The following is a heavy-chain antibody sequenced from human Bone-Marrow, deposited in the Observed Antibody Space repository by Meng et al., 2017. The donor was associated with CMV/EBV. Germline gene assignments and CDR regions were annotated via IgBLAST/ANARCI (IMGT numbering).Heavy chain of an antibody. D-gene: IGHD3-3*01. J-gene: IGHJ6*02. CDR3: ARDRTIFGVVTHYYGMDV. CDR2: INPNSGGT. CDR1: GYTFTGYY. V-gene: IGHV1-2*02. Sequence: ASVKVSCKASGYTFTGYYMHWVRQAPGQGLEWMGWINPNSGGTNYAQKFQGRVTMTRDTSISTAYMELSRLRSDDTAVYYCARDRTIFGVVTHYYGMDVWGQGTTVTVPS.